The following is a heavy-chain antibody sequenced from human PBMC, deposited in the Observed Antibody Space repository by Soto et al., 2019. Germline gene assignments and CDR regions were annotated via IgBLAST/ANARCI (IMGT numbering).Heavy chain of an antibody. D-gene: IGHD3-3*01. CDR1: GGTISGYY. CDR3: ARGQRFSDWFDP. V-gene: IGHV4-4*07. Sequence: SETLSLTCSVSGGTISGYYWTWIRQPAGKGLEWIGRIYSSGNTKYNPSLQSRVTMSLDTSNNQFPLRLTSVTAADTAVYYCARGQRFSDWFDPWGQGTLVTVSS. J-gene: IGHJ5*02. CDR2: IYSSGNT.